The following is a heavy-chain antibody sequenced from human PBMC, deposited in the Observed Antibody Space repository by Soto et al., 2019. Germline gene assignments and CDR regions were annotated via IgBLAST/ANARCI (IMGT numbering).Heavy chain of an antibody. CDR3: AKFEYSGSSGFYYYSGMDV. CDR2: IYHSGAT. D-gene: IGHD5-12*01. J-gene: IGHJ6*02. Sequence: QVQLQESAPGLVKPSQTLSLTCAVSGGSITRDNFFWNWIRQRPGKGLEWIGYIYHSGATYYNPSLRSRVVISIDKAKNHFSLNLTSVTAADTAVYYCAKFEYSGSSGFYYYSGMDVWGQGTTATVSS. CDR1: GGSITRDNFF. V-gene: IGHV4-31*11.